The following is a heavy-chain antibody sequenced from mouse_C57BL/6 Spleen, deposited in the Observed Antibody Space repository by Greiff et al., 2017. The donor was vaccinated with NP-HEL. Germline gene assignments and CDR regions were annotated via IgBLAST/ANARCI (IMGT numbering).Heavy chain of an antibody. Sequence: QVQLKESGPGLVQPSQSLSITCTVSGFSLTSYGVHWVRQSPGKGLEWLGVIWSGGSTDYNAAFISRLSISKDNSKSQVFFHMNSLQADDTARYYCARGDWDGYFDVWGTGTTVTVSS. J-gene: IGHJ1*03. D-gene: IGHD4-1*01. CDR3: ARGDWDGYFDV. CDR1: GFSLTSYG. V-gene: IGHV2-2*01. CDR2: IWSGGST.